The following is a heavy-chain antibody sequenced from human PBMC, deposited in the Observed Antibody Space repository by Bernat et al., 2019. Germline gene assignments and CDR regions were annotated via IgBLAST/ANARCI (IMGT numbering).Heavy chain of an antibody. CDR1: GGTFSSYA. V-gene: IGHV1-69*01. CDR3: ARDPRYCGGDCYYFDY. CDR2: IIPIFGTA. Sequence: QVQLVQSGAEVKKPGSSVKVSCKASGGTFSSYAISWVRQAPGQGLEWMGGIIPIFGTANYAQKFQGRGTITADESTSTAYMELSSLRAEDTAVYYCARDPRYCGGDCYYFDYWGQGTLVTVSS. D-gene: IGHD2-21*01. J-gene: IGHJ4*02.